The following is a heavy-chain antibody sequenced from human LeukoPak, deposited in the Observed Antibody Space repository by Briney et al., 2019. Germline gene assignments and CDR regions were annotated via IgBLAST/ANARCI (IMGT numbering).Heavy chain of an antibody. CDR2: IKQDGSEK. CDR3: ACHRDSSSWYGVFDY. V-gene: IGHV3-7*01. CDR1: GFTFSSYW. J-gene: IGHJ4*02. D-gene: IGHD6-13*01. Sequence: GGSLRLSCAASGFTFSSYWMSWVRQAPGKGLEWVANIKQDGSEKYYVDSVKGRFTISRDNAKNSLYLQMNSLRAEDTAVYYCACHRDSSSWYGVFDYWGQGTLVTVSS.